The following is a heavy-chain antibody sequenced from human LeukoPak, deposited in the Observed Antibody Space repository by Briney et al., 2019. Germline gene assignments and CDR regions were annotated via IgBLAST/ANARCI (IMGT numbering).Heavy chain of an antibody. D-gene: IGHD3-10*01. J-gene: IGHJ5*02. CDR3: ARGALLLWFESPPGGWFDP. CDR1: GGSFSGYY. CDR2: INHSGST. V-gene: IGHV4-34*01. Sequence: SETLSLTCAVYGGSFSGYYWSWIRQPPGKGLEWIGEINHSGSTNYNPSLKSRVTISVDTSKNQFSLKLSSVTAADTAVYYCARGALLLWFESPPGGWFDPWGQGTLVTVSS.